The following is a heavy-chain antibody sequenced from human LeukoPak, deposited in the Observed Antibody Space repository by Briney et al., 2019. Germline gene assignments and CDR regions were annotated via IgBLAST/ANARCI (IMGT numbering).Heavy chain of an antibody. CDR3: AVTVAGRVGTLDY. J-gene: IGHJ4*02. CDR1: GYSISSDYY. CDR2: IYHTGST. D-gene: IGHD6-19*01. V-gene: IGHV4-38-2*02. Sequence: PSETLSLTCTVSGYSISSDYYWGWIRQPPGKGLEWIGSIYHTGSTYYNPSLKSRVTISVDTSKNQFSLKLSSVTAADTAVYYCAVTVAGRVGTLDYWGQGTLVTVSS.